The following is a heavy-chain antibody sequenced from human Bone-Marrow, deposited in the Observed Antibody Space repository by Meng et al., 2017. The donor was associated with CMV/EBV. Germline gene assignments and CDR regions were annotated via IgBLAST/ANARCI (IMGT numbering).Heavy chain of an antibody. D-gene: IGHD2-8*01. Sequence: ESLKISCAASGFTFSSYWMSWVRQPPGKGLEWIGEINHSGSTNYNPSLKSRVTISVDTSKNQFSLKLSSVTAADTAVYYCARDGDIVVMGMDVWGQGTTVTVSS. CDR2: INHSGST. J-gene: IGHJ6*02. CDR3: ARDGDIVVMGMDV. CDR1: GFTFSSYW. V-gene: IGHV4-34*01.